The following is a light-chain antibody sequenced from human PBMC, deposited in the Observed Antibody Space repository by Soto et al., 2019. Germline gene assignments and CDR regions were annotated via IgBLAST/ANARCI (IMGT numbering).Light chain of an antibody. J-gene: IGLJ2*01. V-gene: IGLV2-8*01. CDR1: SSDVGGYSY. Sequence: QSALTQPPSASGSPGQLVTISCTGASSDVGGYSYVSWYQHHPGKAPKLMIYEVSKRPSGVPDRFSGSKSGNTASLTVSGLQAEDEADYYCSSYGGSNNLVFGGGTKLTVL. CDR3: SSYGGSNNLV. CDR2: EVS.